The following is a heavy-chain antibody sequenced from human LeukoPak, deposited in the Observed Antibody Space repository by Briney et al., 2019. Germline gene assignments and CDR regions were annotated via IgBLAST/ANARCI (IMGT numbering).Heavy chain of an antibody. CDR2: ISAYNGNT. Sequence: ASVTVSCKASGYTFTSYGISWVRQAPGQGLEWMGWISAYNGNTNYAQKLQGRVTMTRNTSISTAYMELSSLRSEDTAVYYCARARIYGDSDYWGQGTLVTVSS. V-gene: IGHV1-18*01. CDR3: ARARIYGDSDY. J-gene: IGHJ4*02. CDR1: GYTFTSYG. D-gene: IGHD4-17*01.